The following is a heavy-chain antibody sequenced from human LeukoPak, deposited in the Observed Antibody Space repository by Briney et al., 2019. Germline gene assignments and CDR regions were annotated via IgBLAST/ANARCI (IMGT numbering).Heavy chain of an antibody. CDR1: GGSFSGYY. Sequence: SETLSLTCAVYGGSFSGYYWSWIRQPPGKGLKWIGEVNHSGSTNYNPSLKTRVTISVDTSKNQFSLKLSSVTAADTAVYYCARVSRFSGRLGIEYGSSSLRWWFDPWGQGTLVTVSS. CDR2: VNHSGST. CDR3: ARVSRFSGRLGIEYGSSSLRWWFDP. V-gene: IGHV4-34*01. D-gene: IGHD6-6*01. J-gene: IGHJ5*02.